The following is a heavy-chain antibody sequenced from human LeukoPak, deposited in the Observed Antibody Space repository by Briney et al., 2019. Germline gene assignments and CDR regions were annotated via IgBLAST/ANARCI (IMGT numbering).Heavy chain of an antibody. CDR3: ARVRLAGSNYYYGMDV. J-gene: IGHJ6*02. CDR2: TYYRSKWYN. CDR1: GDSVSSNSAA. Sequence: SQTLSLTCAISGDSVSSNSAAWSWIRQSPSRGLEWLGRTYYRSKWYNGYAVSVKSRITINPDTSKNQFSLQLNSVTPEDTAVYYCARVRLAGSNYYYGMDVWGQGTTVNVSS. V-gene: IGHV6-1*01. D-gene: IGHD6-19*01.